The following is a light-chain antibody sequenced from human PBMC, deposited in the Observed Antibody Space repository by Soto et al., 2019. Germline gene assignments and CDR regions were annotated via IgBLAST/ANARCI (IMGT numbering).Light chain of an antibody. CDR2: LNSDGSH. V-gene: IGLV4-69*02. J-gene: IGLJ3*02. CDR1: SGHSSYA. Sequence: QPVLTQSPSASASLGASVKLTCTLSSGHSSYAIAWHQQQPEKGPRYLMKLNSDGSHSKGDGIPDRFSGSSSGAERYLTISSLQSEDEADYYCQTWGTGIPWVFGGGTTLTVL. CDR3: QTWGTGIPWV.